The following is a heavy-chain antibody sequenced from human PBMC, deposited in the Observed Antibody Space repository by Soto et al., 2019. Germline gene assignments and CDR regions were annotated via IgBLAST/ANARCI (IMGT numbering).Heavy chain of an antibody. V-gene: IGHV1-18*01. CDR3: ARDYSSGFWGYYYYYYMDV. J-gene: IGHJ6*03. D-gene: IGHD3-10*01. Sequence: ASVKVSCKASGYTFTSYGISWVRQAPGQGLEWMGWISAYNGNTNYAQKLQGRVTMTTDTSTSTAYMELRSLRSDDTAVYYCARDYSSGFWGYYYYYYMDVWGKGTTVTVSS. CDR2: ISAYNGNT. CDR1: GYTFTSYG.